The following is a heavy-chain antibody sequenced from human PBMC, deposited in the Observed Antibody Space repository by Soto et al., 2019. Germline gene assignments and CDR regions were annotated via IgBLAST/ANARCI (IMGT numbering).Heavy chain of an antibody. D-gene: IGHD3-22*01. CDR3: ARVFYHSGGNYYDY. CDR1: GFIFSNYA. Sequence: GGSLRLSCVVSGFIFSNYAMHWVRQAPGKGLEYVSAIDNNGGKTYYADSVKGRFTISRDNSKNTLYLQMGSLRAEDMAVYYCARVFYHSGGNYYDYWGQGALVTVSS. CDR2: IDNNGGKT. J-gene: IGHJ4*02. V-gene: IGHV3-64*02.